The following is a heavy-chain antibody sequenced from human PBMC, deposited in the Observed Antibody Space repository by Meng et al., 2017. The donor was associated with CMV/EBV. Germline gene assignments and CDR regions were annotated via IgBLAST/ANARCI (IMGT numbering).Heavy chain of an antibody. D-gene: IGHD2-2*02. CDR3: ASCSTSCYIGWYFDL. V-gene: IGHV1-69*05. CDR1: GGTFSSYA. J-gene: IGHJ2*01. Sequence: SVKVSCKASGGTFSSYAISWVRQAPGQGLEWMGGIIPIFGTANYAQKFQGRVTITTDEYTSTAYMELSSLRSEDTAVYYCASCSTSCYIGWYFDLWGRGTLVTVSS. CDR2: IIPIFGTA.